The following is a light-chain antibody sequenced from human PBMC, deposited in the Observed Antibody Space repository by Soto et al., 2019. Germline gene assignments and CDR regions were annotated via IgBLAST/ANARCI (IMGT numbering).Light chain of an antibody. CDR2: AAS. J-gene: IGKJ1*01. V-gene: IGKV3-20*01. CDR1: QSVSSSD. Sequence: EIVMTQSPATLSVSPGARAPLSCRARQSVSSSDLAWPQQKPGQSPRLLIYAASKRAAGVPDRFSGSGSGTDFTLTISRLEPEDFAVYYCQQYGSSWTFGQGTKVDNK. CDR3: QQYGSSWT.